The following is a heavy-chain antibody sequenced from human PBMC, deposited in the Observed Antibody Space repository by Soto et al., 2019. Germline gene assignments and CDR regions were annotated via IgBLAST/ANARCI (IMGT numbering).Heavy chain of an antibody. D-gene: IGHD1-26*01. V-gene: IGHV3-48*04. CDR2: ISGTGTNI. J-gene: IGHJ4*02. CDR3: AKASGSYHTSGY. CDR1: GFTFSSYW. Sequence: GGSLRLSCAASGFTFSSYWMNWVRQAPGKGLEWVSYISGTGTNIFYADSVKGRFTISRDNAKNTLYLQMNSLRAEDTAVYYCAKASGSYHTSGYWGQGTLVTVSS.